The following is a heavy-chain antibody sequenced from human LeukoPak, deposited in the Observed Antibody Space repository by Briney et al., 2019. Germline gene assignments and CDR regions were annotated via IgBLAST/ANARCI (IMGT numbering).Heavy chain of an antibody. J-gene: IGHJ6*03. CDR2: IIPIFGTA. V-gene: IGHV1-69*05. Sequence: GASVKVSCKASGGTFSSYAISWVRQAPGQGLEWMGGIIPIFGTANYAQKFQGRVTITRNTSISTAYMELSSLRSEDTAVYYCARRAAQQGFYYYYYMDVWGKGTTVTVSS. CDR3: ARRAAQQGFYYYYYMDV. CDR1: GGTFSSYA. D-gene: IGHD6-13*01.